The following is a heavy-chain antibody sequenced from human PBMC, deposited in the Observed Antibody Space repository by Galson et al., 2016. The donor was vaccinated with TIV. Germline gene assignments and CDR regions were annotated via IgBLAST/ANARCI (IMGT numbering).Heavy chain of an antibody. CDR1: GFIVSDNY. Sequence: SLRLSCAASGFIVSDNYMTWVRQAPGKGLEWVSTIYSDGRTYYADSVKGRLTTSRDDSKNKLYLQMNSLRPGDTAVYFCARDRYYDASGYYYYYYGMDVWGQGTTVTVAS. CDR2: IYSDGRT. CDR3: ARDRYYDASGYYYYYYGMDV. J-gene: IGHJ6*02. D-gene: IGHD3-16*01. V-gene: IGHV3-53*01.